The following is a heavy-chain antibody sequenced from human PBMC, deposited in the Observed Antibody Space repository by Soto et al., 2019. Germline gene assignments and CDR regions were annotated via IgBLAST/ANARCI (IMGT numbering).Heavy chain of an antibody. V-gene: IGHV4-59*08. D-gene: IGHD6-19*01. CDR3: ARIAVAEFDY. CDR1: GGSISSYY. CDR2: IYYSGST. J-gene: IGHJ4*02. Sequence: SETLSLTCTVSGGSISSYYWSWIRQPPGKGLEWIGYIYYSGSTDYNPSLKSRVTISVDTSKNQFSLKLSSVTAADTAMYYCARIAVAEFDYWGQGTLVTVSS.